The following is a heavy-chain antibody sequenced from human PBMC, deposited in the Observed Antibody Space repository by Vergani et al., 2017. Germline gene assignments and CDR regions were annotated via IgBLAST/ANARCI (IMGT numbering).Heavy chain of an antibody. D-gene: IGHD6-6*01. V-gene: IGHV1-69*01. CDR3: ARDHGWYSSSLGPFDC. Sequence: QVQLVQSGAEVKKPGSSVKVSCKASGGTFSSYAISSVRQAPGQGPEWMGGTIPIFGTANYAQKFQGRVTITADESTSTAYMELSSLRSEDTAVYYCARDHGWYSSSLGPFDCWGGGTVVAVSS. CDR1: GGTFSSYA. CDR2: TIPIFGTA. J-gene: IGHJ4*02.